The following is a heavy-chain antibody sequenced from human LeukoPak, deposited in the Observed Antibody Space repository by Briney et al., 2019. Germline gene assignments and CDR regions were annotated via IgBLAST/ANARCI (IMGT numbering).Heavy chain of an antibody. CDR1: GFTFSNYA. J-gene: IGHJ4*02. Sequence: GGSLRLSCAASGFTFSNYAIHWVRQAPGKGLEWVALISFDGSNKYYADSVKGRFFISRDNSKNTLYLQMNSLRSDDTAVYYCARDERPIAVVTARFEYWGQGVLVTVSS. D-gene: IGHD2-21*02. V-gene: IGHV3-30-3*01. CDR2: ISFDGSNK. CDR3: ARDERPIAVVTARFEY.